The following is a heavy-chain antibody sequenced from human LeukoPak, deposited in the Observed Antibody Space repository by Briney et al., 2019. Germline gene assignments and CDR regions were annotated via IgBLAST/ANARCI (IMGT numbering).Heavy chain of an antibody. CDR1: GFTFSSYG. CDR3: AKDQSYSSSWHYFDY. CDR2: IRYDGNNK. V-gene: IGHV3-30*02. J-gene: IGHJ4*02. D-gene: IGHD6-13*01. Sequence: GGSLRLSCAASGFTFSSYGMHWVRQAPGKGLEWVAFIRYDGNNKYYADSVKGRFTISRDNSKNTLYLQMNSLRAEDTAVYYCAKDQSYSSSWHYFDYWGQGTLVTVSS.